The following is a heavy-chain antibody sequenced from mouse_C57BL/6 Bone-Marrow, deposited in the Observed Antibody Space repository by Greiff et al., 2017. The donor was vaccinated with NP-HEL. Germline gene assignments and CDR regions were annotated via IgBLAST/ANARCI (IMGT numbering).Heavy chain of an antibody. D-gene: IGHD1-1*01. CDR1: GYTFTSYW. Sequence: QVQLQQSGAELAKPGASVKLSCKASGYTFTSYWMHWVKQRPGQGLEWIGYINPSSGYTKYNQKFKDKATLTADKASSTAYMQLSSLTYEESAVYYCARELTTVVADYFDYWCQGTTLPVSS. J-gene: IGHJ2*01. CDR2: INPSSGYT. CDR3: ARELTTVVADYFDY. V-gene: IGHV1-7*01.